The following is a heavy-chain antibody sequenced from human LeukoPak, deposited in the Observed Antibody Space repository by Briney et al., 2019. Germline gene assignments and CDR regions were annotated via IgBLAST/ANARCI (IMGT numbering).Heavy chain of an antibody. CDR2: ISSSSSYI. CDR3: ARDRRRFLDN. J-gene: IGHJ4*02. CDR1: GFTFSSYS. V-gene: IGHV3-21*01. Sequence: RGSLRLSCAASGFTFSSYSMNWVRQAPGKGLEWVSSISSSSSYIYYADSVKGRFTISRDNAKNSLYLQMNSLRAEDTAVYCCARDRRRFLDNWGQGTLVTVSS. D-gene: IGHD3-3*01.